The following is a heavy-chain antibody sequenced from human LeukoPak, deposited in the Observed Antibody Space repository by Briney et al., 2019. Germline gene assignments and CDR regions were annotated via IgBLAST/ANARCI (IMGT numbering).Heavy chain of an antibody. J-gene: IGHJ3*02. V-gene: IGHV4-4*07. Sequence: SETPSLTCTVSGGSINNYYWSWIRQPAGKGLEWIGRIYTRGSTNYNPSLKSRVTMSVDTSKNQFSLKLGSVTAADTAVYYCARGRYCSADICSGGDAFDIWGQGTMVSVSS. CDR3: ARGRYCSADICSGGDAFDI. CDR1: GGSINNYY. CDR2: IYTRGST. D-gene: IGHD2-15*01.